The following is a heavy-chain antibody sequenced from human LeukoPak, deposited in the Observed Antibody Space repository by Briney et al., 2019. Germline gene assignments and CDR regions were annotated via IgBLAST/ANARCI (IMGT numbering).Heavy chain of an antibody. CDR3: ARGGGYSSSSNWFDP. V-gene: IGHV4-34*01. CDR1: GGSFSGYY. D-gene: IGHD6-13*01. Sequence: SETLSLTCAVYGGSFSGYYWSWIRQPPGKGLEWIGEINHSGSTNYNPSLKSRVTISVDTSKNQFSLKLSSVTAADTAVYYCARGGGYSSSSNWFDPWGQGTLVTVAS. J-gene: IGHJ5*02. CDR2: INHSGST.